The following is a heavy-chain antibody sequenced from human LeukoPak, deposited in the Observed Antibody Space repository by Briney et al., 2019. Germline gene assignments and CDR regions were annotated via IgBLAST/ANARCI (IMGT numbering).Heavy chain of an antibody. CDR3: ARFRDYYDSSGYYYAYAFDI. CDR1: GGSISSGGYY. D-gene: IGHD3-22*01. CDR2: IYYSGST. V-gene: IGHV4-31*03. J-gene: IGHJ3*02. Sequence: SETLSLTCTVSGGSISSGGYYWSWIRQHPGKSLEWIGYIYYSGSTYYNPSLKSRVTISVDTSKNQFSLKLSSVTAADTAVYYCARFRDYYDSSGYYYAYAFDIWGQGTMVTVSS.